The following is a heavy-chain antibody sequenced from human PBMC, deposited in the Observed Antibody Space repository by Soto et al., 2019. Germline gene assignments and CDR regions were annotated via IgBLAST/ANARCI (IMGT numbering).Heavy chain of an antibody. CDR1: GDSVSTNSAA. Sequence: QTLSLTCVISGDSVSTNSAAWNWIRQSPSRGLEWLGRTYFWSRWKNDYAESVKSRITVNADASKNQFFLHLDSVTSEDTGVYYCARGRPSYDAMDVWGQGTA. V-gene: IGHV6-1*01. CDR2: TYFWSRWKN. CDR3: ARGRPSYDAMDV. J-gene: IGHJ6*02.